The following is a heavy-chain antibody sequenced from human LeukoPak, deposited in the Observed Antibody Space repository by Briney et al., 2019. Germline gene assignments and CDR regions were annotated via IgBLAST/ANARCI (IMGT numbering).Heavy chain of an antibody. D-gene: IGHD6-19*01. CDR1: GFTFSSYA. V-gene: IGHV3-30-3*01. CDR2: ISYDGSNK. CDR3: ARTYSSGWSSFDY. J-gene: IGHJ4*02. Sequence: QPGGSLRLSCAASGFTFSSYAMPWVRQAPGKGLEWVAVISYDGSNKYYADSVKGRFTISRDNSKNTLYLQMNSLRAEDTAVYYCARTYSSGWSSFDYWGQGTLVTVSS.